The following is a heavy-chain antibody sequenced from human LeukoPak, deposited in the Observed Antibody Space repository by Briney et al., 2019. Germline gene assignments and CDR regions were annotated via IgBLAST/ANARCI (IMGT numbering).Heavy chain of an antibody. CDR1: GFSFSNYG. Sequence: GRSLRLSCAASGFSFSNYGLHWVRQAPGEGLEWVSLISYDGRDIQYADSVKGRFTLSRDNSKNTLYLQMNSLRAEDTAVYYCARAFPRRGDNVQDYWGQGTLVTVSS. V-gene: IGHV3-30*14. CDR3: ARAFPRRGDNVQDY. J-gene: IGHJ4*02. D-gene: IGHD7-27*01. CDR2: ISYDGRDI.